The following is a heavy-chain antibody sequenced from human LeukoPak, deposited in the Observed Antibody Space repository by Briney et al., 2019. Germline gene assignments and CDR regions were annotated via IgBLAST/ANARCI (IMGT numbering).Heavy chain of an antibody. CDR1: GGTFSSYA. CDR3: ARDRLVREDYYYYGMDV. CDR2: IIPIFGIA. D-gene: IGHD3-10*01. Sequence: ASVKVSCKASGGTFSSYAISWVRQAPGQGLELMGRIIPIFGIANYAQKLQGRVTITADKSTSTAYMELSSLRSEDTAVYYCARDRLVREDYYYYGMDVWGQGTTVTVSS. J-gene: IGHJ6*02. V-gene: IGHV1-69*04.